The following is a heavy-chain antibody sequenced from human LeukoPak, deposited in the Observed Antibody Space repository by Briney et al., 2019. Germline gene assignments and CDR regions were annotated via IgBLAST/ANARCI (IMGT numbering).Heavy chain of an antibody. CDR3: ATKQWLAPPPDS. CDR2: INTDGTVT. J-gene: IGHJ4*02. V-gene: IGHV3-74*01. CDR1: GFTFNKYW. Sequence: PGGSLRLSCAASGFTFNKYWMLWVRQAPGEGLESVSRINTDGTVTTYADSVKGRFTVSRDNADNTLFLQMNSVRDEDTAVYYCATKQWLAPPPDSWGQGTPVTVSS. D-gene: IGHD6-19*01.